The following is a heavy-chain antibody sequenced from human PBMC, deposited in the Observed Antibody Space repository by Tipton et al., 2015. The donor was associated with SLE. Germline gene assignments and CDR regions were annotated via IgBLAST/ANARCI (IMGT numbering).Heavy chain of an antibody. Sequence: SLRLSCAASGFTFSDYYMSWIRQAPGKGLEWVSYISSSGSTIYYADSVKGRFTISRDNAKNSLYLQMNSLRAEDTAVYYCARDLTPISAAIFDYWGQGTLVTVSS. CDR1: GFTFSDYY. J-gene: IGHJ4*02. D-gene: IGHD6-13*01. CDR3: ARDLTPISAAIFDY. V-gene: IGHV3-11*01. CDR2: ISSSGSTI.